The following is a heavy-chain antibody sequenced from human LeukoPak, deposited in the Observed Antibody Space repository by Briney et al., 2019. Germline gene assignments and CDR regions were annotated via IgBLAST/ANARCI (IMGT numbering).Heavy chain of an antibody. V-gene: IGHV3-9*01. CDR3: AKDLGRRIQLWSKAYYYGMDV. J-gene: IGHJ6*02. Sequence: PGRSLRLSCAASGFTFDDYAMHWVRQAPGKGLEWVSGISWNSGSIGYADSVKGRFTISRDNAKNSLYLQMNSLRAEDTALYYCAKDLGRRIQLWSKAYYYGMDVWGQGTTVTVSS. CDR1: GFTFDDYA. CDR2: ISWNSGSI. D-gene: IGHD5-18*01.